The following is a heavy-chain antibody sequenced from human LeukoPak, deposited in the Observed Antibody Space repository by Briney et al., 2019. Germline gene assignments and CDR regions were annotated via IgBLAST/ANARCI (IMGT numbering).Heavy chain of an antibody. D-gene: IGHD5-12*01. J-gene: IGHJ5*02. CDR1: GYTFTSYG. CDR3: AGSIVAMNWFDP. CDR2: ISAYNGNT. V-gene: IGHV1-18*01. Sequence: ASVKVSCKASGYTFTSYGISWVRQAPGQGPEWMGWISAYNGNTNYAQKFQGRVTMTTDTSTSTAYMELRSLGSDDTAVYYCAGSIVAMNWFDPWGQGTLVTVSS.